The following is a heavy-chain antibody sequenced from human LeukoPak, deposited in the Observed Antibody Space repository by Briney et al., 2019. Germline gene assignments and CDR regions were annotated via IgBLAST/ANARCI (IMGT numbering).Heavy chain of an antibody. Sequence: GGSLRLSCAAAGFTFSSYAMHWVRQAPGKGLEWVAVIANDGKDKKSADSVKGRFTISRDNSKNTLYLQMNSLRDEDMAIYYCAKDRAPRAAAYYFDCWGQGTLVTVSS. V-gene: IGHV3-30*18. D-gene: IGHD6-13*01. CDR3: AKDRAPRAAAYYFDC. J-gene: IGHJ4*02. CDR1: GFTFSSYA. CDR2: IANDGKDK.